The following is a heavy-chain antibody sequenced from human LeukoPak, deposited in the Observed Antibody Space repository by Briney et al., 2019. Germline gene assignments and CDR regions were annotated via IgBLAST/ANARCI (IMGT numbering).Heavy chain of an antibody. J-gene: IGHJ4*02. CDR2: IYYSGST. D-gene: IGHD1-26*01. CDR3: ARDRTTELGWYYFDY. V-gene: IGHV4-59*01. Sequence: PSETLSLTCTVSGGSTSSYYWSWIRQPPGKGLEWIGYIYYSGSTNYNPSLKSRVTISVDTSKNQFSLKLSSVTAADTAVYYCARDRTTELGWYYFDYWGQGTLVTVSS. CDR1: GGSTSSYY.